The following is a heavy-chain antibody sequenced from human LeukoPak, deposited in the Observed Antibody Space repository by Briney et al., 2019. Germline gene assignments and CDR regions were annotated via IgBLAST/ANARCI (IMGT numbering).Heavy chain of an antibody. CDR1: GDSISSYY. D-gene: IGHD2-15*01. V-gene: IGHV4-59*08. Sequence: SETLSLTCSVSGDSISSYYWSWIRQPPGKGLEWIGYIYYSGSTYYNPSLKSRVTISVDTSKNQFSLKLSSVTAADTAVYYCARGDKYCSGGSCYSYYYYYYGMDVWGQGTTVTVSS. J-gene: IGHJ6*02. CDR3: ARGDKYCSGGSCYSYYYYYYGMDV. CDR2: IYYSGST.